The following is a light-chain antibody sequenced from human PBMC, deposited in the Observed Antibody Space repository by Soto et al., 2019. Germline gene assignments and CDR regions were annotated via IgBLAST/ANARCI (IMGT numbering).Light chain of an antibody. CDR3: QQLNSYPYT. Sequence: DIQLTQSPSFLSASVGDRVTITCRARQGISSYLAWYQQKPGKAPKLLIYAASTLQGGVPSRFSGSGSGTEFTLTISSLQPEDFATYYYQQLNSYPYTFGQGTKLEIK. CDR1: QGISSY. J-gene: IGKJ2*01. CDR2: AAS. V-gene: IGKV1-9*01.